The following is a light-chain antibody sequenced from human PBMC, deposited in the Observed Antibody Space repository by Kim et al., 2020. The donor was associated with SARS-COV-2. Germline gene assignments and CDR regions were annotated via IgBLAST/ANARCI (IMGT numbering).Light chain of an antibody. V-gene: IGLV3-21*04. J-gene: IGLJ2*01. Sequence: SYELTQPPSVSVAPGKSARITCGGNNIASKSVHWYQQKPGQAPVLVIYNDSDRPSGIPERFSGSNSGNTATLTISRVEAGDEADYYCQVWDSSTDHLFGGGTQLTVL. CDR3: QVWDSSTDHL. CDR1: NIASKS. CDR2: NDS.